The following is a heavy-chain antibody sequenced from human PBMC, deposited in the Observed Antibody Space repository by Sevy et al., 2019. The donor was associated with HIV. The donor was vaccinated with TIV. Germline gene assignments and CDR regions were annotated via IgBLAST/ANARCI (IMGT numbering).Heavy chain of an antibody. J-gene: IGHJ4*02. D-gene: IGHD3-22*01. CDR3: TTAVPDYYDSSGYYYVFDY. CDR2: IKSKTDGGTT. V-gene: IGHV3-15*01. Sequence: GGSLRLSCAASGFTFSNAWMSWVRQAPGKGLEWVGRIKSKTDGGTTDYATPVKGRFTISRDDSKNTLYLQMNSLKTEDTAVYYCTTAVPDYYDSSGYYYVFDYWGQRTLVTASS. CDR1: GFTFSNAW.